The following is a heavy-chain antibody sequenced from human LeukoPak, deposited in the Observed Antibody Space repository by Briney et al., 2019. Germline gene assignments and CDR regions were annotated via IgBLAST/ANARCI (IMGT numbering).Heavy chain of an antibody. CDR1: GYTFTSYD. D-gene: IGHD5-24*01. Sequence: ASVKVSCKASGYTFTSYDINWVRQATGQGLEWMGWMNLNSGNTGYAQKFQGRVTITRNTSISTAYMELSSLRSEDTAVYYCARGWLQFYFDLWGRGTLVTVSS. CDR3: ARGWLQFYFDL. J-gene: IGHJ2*01. V-gene: IGHV1-8*03. CDR2: MNLNSGNT.